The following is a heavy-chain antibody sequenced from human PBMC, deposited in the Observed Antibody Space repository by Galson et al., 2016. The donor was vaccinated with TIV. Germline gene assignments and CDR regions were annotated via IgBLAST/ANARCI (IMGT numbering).Heavy chain of an antibody. Sequence: SLRLSCAASEFTLSNYHIHWVRQAPGEGLAWVALISNDGRNKQYPDSVKGRFTVSRDNSKNTVYLQVDRLRAEETAVYYCAREKYTSGSAGTFDVWGQGTMVTVSS. CDR3: AREKYTSGSAGTFDV. CDR2: ISNDGRNK. J-gene: IGHJ3*01. D-gene: IGHD3-22*01. CDR1: EFTLSNYH. V-gene: IGHV3-30*04.